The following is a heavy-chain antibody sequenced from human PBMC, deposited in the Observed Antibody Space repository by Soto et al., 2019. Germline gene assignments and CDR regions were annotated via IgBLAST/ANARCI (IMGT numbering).Heavy chain of an antibody. J-gene: IGHJ5*01. CDR1: GFTFSSYA. CDR3: AQDLAVWWSSQVDS. CDR2: ISGGGHST. D-gene: IGHD2-21*01. Sequence: EVQLMESGGDLVQPGGSLRVSCVASGFTFSSYAMSWVRQAPGKGLEWVSGISGGGHSTYYTDSVKGRFTISRDNSKNTLYLQMNSLRAEDTAVYFCAQDLAVWWSSQVDSWGHGTLVTVSS. V-gene: IGHV3-23*01.